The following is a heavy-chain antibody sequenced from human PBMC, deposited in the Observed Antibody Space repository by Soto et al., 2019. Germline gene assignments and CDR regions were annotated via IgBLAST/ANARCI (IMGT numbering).Heavy chain of an antibody. CDR2: IYYSGST. CDR1: GGSISSYY. V-gene: IGHV4-59*01. J-gene: IGHJ4*02. D-gene: IGHD3-22*01. CDR3: AANRYYDSSGYISPIDY. Sequence: SETLSLTCTVSGGSISSYYWSWIRQPPGKGLEWIGYIYYSGSTNYNPSLKSRVTISVDTSKNQFSLKLSSVTAADTAVYYCAANRYYDSSGYISPIDYWGQGTLVTV.